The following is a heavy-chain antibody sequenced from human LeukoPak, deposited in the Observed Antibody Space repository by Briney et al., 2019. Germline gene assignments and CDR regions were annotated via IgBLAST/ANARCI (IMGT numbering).Heavy chain of an antibody. J-gene: IGHJ1*01. CDR2: INHSGST. CDR3: ARPRYSSSWYNAEYFQH. Sequence: PSETLSLTCAVYGGSFSGYYWGWIRQPPGKGLEWIGEINHSGSTNYNPSLKSRVTISVDTSKNQFSLKLSSVTAADTAVYYCARPRYSSSWYNAEYFQHWGQGTLVTVSS. V-gene: IGHV4-34*01. CDR1: GGSFSGYY. D-gene: IGHD6-13*01.